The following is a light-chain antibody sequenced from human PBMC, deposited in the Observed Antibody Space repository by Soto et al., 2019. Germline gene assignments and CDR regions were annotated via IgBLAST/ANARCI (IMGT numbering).Light chain of an antibody. CDR2: EDT. Sequence: SYELTQPPSVSVSPGQTARITCSGDALPRKYVYWYQQKSGQAPVLVIYEDTKRPSGISGRFSGSSSGTVATLAISGAQVEDEADYHCCSTDTGGTTRLIFGGGTKVTVL. CDR3: CSTDTGGTTRLI. V-gene: IGLV3-10*01. J-gene: IGLJ2*01. CDR1: ALPRKY.